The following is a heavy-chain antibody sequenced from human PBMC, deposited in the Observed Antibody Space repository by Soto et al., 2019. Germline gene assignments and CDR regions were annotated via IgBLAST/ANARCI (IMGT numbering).Heavy chain of an antibody. CDR1: GFALNSYA. V-gene: IGHV3-23*01. J-gene: IGHJ4*02. CDR2: TTASGGST. CDR3: VKGAGGGVIRNSIHY. Sequence: PGGSLRLSCAACGFALNSYAMRWGRQAAGTGLDWRSATTASGGSTYYADSVKGRFTISRDTSRNTLYLQMSSLRAEDTAVYYCVKGAGGGVIRNSIHYWGQGTLVTVSS. D-gene: IGHD3-16*02.